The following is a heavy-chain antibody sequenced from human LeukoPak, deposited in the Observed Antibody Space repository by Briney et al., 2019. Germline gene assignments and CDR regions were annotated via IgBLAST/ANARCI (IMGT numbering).Heavy chain of an antibody. CDR1: GYTFTGYY. V-gene: IGHV1-2*02. CDR3: ARTAGSSRPGPFDAFDI. J-gene: IGHJ3*02. CDR2: INPNSGGT. D-gene: IGHD6-13*01. Sequence: GASVKVSCKASGYTFTGYYIHWVRQAPGQGLEWMGWINPNSGGTNYAQKFQGRVTMTRDTSISTAYMELSRLRSDDTAVYYCARTAGSSRPGPFDAFDIWGQGTMVTVSS.